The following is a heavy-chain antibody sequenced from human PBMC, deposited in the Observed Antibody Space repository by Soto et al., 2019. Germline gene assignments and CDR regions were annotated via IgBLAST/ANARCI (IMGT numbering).Heavy chain of an antibody. V-gene: IGHV3-64D*06. Sequence: GGSLRLSCSASGFTFSSYAMHWVRQAPGRGLEYVSVISSNGGSTYYTDSVAGRFTISRDNSKNTLYLQMSSLRAEDTAIYYCVKSSRRDITASRGMDVWGQGTTVTSP. D-gene: IGHD3-3*01. CDR2: ISSNGGST. CDR1: GFTFSSYA. J-gene: IGHJ6*02. CDR3: VKSSRRDITASRGMDV.